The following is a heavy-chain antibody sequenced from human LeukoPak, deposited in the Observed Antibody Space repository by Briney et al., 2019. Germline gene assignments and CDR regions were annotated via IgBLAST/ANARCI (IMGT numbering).Heavy chain of an antibody. V-gene: IGHV3-21*04. Sequence: GGSLRLSCAASGFTFSSYSMSWVRQAPGKGLEWVSFISSSSSYIYYADSMKGRFTISRDNAKNALYLQMNSLRAEATALYYCAEDISPGSGVVTGIGPYWYFDLWRRGTLVTVSS. CDR1: GFTFSSYS. D-gene: IGHD2-21*02. CDR2: ISSSSSYI. J-gene: IGHJ2*01. CDR3: AEDISPGSGVVTGIGPYWYFDL.